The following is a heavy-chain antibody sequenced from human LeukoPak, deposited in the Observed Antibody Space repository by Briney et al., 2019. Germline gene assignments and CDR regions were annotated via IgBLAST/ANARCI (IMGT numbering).Heavy chain of an antibody. D-gene: IGHD1-26*01. Sequence: SETLSLTCTVSGASVSSASYWTWIRQPPGKGVEWIAHIYNGVNTNYNPSLKSRVTIVDTSKNQFSLRLNSVTAADTAVYYCARSRAFNSGAFDPWGQGSLVTVSS. CDR3: ARSRAFNSGAFDP. V-gene: IGHV4-61*01. CDR1: GASVSSASY. J-gene: IGHJ5*02. CDR2: IYNGVNT.